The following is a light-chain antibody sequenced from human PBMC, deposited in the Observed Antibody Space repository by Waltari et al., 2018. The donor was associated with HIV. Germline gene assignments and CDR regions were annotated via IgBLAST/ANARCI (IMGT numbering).Light chain of an antibody. V-gene: IGLV2-8*01. Sequence: QSALTQPPSASGSPGQSVTISCTGTSSDVGGFDYVSWYQQYPGKAPKLMIFQVNKRPSGVPDRFFGSKSGNTASLTVSGLQAEDEADYYCTSYAGTNSYVFGTGTKVTVL. J-gene: IGLJ1*01. CDR3: TSYAGTNSYV. CDR1: SSDVGGFDY. CDR2: QVN.